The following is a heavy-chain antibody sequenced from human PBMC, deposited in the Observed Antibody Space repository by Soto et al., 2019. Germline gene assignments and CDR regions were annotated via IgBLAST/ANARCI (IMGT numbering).Heavy chain of an antibody. CDR2: IIPILGIA. V-gene: IGHV1-69*08. J-gene: IGHJ3*02. CDR1: GGTFSSYT. CDR3: AREDYICGSYLPSGAFDI. D-gene: IGHD3-16*02. Sequence: QVQLVQCGGEAKKPGSSVMFSFKASGGTFSSYTISWVRLAPGQGLEWMGRIIPILGIANYAQKFQGRVTITADKSTSTAYMDLSSLRSQDTAVYYCAREDYICGSYLPSGAFDIWGQGTMVTVSS.